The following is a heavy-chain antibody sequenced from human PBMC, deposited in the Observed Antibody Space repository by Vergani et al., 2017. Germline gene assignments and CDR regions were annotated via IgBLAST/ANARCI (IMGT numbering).Heavy chain of an antibody. V-gene: IGHV3-21*01. J-gene: IGHJ3*02. Sequence: EVQLVESGGGLVKPGGSLRLSCAASGFTFSSYSMNWVRQAPGKGLGWVSSISSSSSYIYYADAVKGRFTISGDNAKNSLYLQMNSLRAEDTAVYHCARVRGSSWYSNAFDIWGQGTMVTVSS. CDR3: ARVRGSSWYSNAFDI. CDR2: ISSSSSYI. CDR1: GFTFSSYS. D-gene: IGHD6-13*01.